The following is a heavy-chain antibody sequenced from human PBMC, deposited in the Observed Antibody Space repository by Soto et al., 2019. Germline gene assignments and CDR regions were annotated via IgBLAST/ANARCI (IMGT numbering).Heavy chain of an antibody. CDR1: GFTFSSYA. CDR2: ISYDGSNK. Sequence: GGSLRLSCAASGFTFSSYAMHWVRQAPGKGLEWVAVISYDGSNKYYADSVKGRFTISRDNAKNTLYLQMNSLRAEDTAVYYCARGSNHFDYWGQGT. V-gene: IGHV3-30-3*01. CDR3: ARGSNHFDY. J-gene: IGHJ4*02. D-gene: IGHD4-4*01.